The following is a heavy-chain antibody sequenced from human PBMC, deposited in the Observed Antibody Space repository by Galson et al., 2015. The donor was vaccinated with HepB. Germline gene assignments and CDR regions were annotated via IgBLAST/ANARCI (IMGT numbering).Heavy chain of an antibody. CDR1: GYTFTSYA. J-gene: IGHJ5*02. V-gene: IGHV1-3*01. CDR3: ARDATMVRGVIKANWFDP. CDR2: INAGNGNT. Sequence: SVKVSCKASGYTFTSYAMHWVRQAPGQRPEWMGWINAGNGNTKYSQKFQGRVTITRDTSASTAYMELSSLRSEDTAVYYCARDATMVRGVIKANWFDPWGQGTLVTVSS. D-gene: IGHD3-10*01.